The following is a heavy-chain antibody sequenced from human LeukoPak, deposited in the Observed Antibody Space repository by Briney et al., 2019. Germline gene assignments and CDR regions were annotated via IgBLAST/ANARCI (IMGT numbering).Heavy chain of an antibody. CDR3: ARNYDGGWFDP. CDR2: INPSGGNP. V-gene: IGHV1-46*01. J-gene: IGHJ5*02. D-gene: IGHD3-3*01. Sequence: ASVKVSCKASGYTFTNYYIHWVRQAPGQGLEWMGIINPSGGNPTYAQNFQGRVTMTRDTSTSTVYMELSSLRSEDTAVYYCARNYDGGWFDPWGQGTLVTVSS. CDR1: GYTFTNYY.